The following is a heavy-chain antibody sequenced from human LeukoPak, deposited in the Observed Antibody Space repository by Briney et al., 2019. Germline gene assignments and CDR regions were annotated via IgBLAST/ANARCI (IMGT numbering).Heavy chain of an antibody. Sequence: PSETLSLTCTVSGGSISNYYWSWIRQPPGKGLEWIGYIYYTGSTNYNPCLESRVTMSVDTSKNQFSLNLYYVTAPDTAVYYCARLDNGGWFFLYWGQGSLVTVSS. D-gene: IGHD6-19*01. CDR1: GGSISNYY. J-gene: IGHJ4*02. CDR2: IYYTGST. V-gene: IGHV4-59*08. CDR3: ARLDNGGWFFLY.